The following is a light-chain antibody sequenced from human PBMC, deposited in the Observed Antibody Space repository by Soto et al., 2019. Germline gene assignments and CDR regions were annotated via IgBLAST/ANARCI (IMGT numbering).Light chain of an antibody. Sequence: QSVLTQPPSASGTPGHRVSVSCSGSSSNIRSNTVNWYQQLPGSAPRLLIYGDNQRPSGVPVRFSGSKSGTSASLAISGLQPEDEADYYCAAWDDSLNGRVFGTGTKVTVL. CDR2: GDN. CDR1: SSNIRSNT. V-gene: IGLV1-44*01. J-gene: IGLJ1*01. CDR3: AAWDDSLNGRV.